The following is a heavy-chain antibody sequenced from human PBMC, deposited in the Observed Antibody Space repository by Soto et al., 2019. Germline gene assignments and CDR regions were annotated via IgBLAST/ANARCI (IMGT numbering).Heavy chain of an antibody. CDR1: GFTFSSYA. CDR3: AKVGYSYGDPPNYFDY. D-gene: IGHD5-18*01. Sequence: LRLSCAASGFTFSSYAMSWVRQAPGKGLEWVSAISGSGGSTYYADSVKGRFTISRDNSKNTLYLQMNSLRAEDTAVYYCAKVGYSYGDPPNYFDYWGQGTLVTVSS. J-gene: IGHJ4*02. CDR2: ISGSGGST. V-gene: IGHV3-23*01.